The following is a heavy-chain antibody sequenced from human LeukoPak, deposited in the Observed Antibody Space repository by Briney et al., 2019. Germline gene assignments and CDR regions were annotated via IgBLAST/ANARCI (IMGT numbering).Heavy chain of an antibody. V-gene: IGHV4-39*01. Sequence: PSETLSLTCTVSGVSISSSNSHWGWIRPPPGKGLEWIGSIYYSGNTYYNASLKSQVSISIDTSKNQFSLRLTSVTAADTAVYYCARQTGSGLFILPGGQGTLVTVSS. CDR1: GVSISSSNSH. D-gene: IGHD3/OR15-3a*01. CDR2: IYYSGNT. J-gene: IGHJ4*02. CDR3: ARQTGSGLFILP.